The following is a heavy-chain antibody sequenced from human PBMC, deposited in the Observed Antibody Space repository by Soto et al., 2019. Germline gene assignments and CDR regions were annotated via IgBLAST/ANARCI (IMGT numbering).Heavy chain of an antibody. Sequence: SETLSLTCTVSGGSISRSSYYWGWIRQPPGKGLEWIGSIYYSGSTYYNPSLKSRVTISVDTSKNQFSLKLSSVTAADTAVYYGARHDYGGFGLWGQGTLVTVSS. D-gene: IGHD4-17*01. CDR3: ARHDYGGFGL. CDR1: GGSISRSSYY. CDR2: IYYSGST. V-gene: IGHV4-39*01. J-gene: IGHJ4*02.